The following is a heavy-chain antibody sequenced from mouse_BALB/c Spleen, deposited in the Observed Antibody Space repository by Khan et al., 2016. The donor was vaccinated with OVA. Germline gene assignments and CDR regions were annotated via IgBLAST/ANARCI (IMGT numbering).Heavy chain of an antibody. CDR3: ARDRIDY. V-gene: IGHV1-7*01. CDR1: GYTFTSYW. Sequence: VQLQQSGAELAKPGASVKMSCKASGYTFTSYWMHWIKQGPGQGLEWIGYINPTSGYTDYNQKFKDKATLTADKSSSTAYMQLSSLTSDDSAVYYCARDRIDYWGQGTALTASS. J-gene: IGHJ2*01. CDR2: INPTSGYT.